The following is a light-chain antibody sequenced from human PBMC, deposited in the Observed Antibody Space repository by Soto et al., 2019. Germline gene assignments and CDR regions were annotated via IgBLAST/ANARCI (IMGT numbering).Light chain of an antibody. CDR1: SSDVGAYNY. CDR2: EVS. CDR3: SSYTSSSTYV. J-gene: IGLJ1*01. V-gene: IGLV2-14*01. Sequence: QSALTQPASVSGSPGQSITISCPGTSSDVGAYNYVSWSQQHPGKAPKLMIYEVSNRPSGVSDRFSGSKSGNTASLTISGLQAGDEADYYCSSYTSSSTYVFGTGTKLTVL.